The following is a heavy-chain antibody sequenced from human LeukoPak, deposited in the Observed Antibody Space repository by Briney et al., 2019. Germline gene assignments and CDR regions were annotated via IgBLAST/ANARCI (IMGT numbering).Heavy chain of an antibody. V-gene: IGHV1-2*02. D-gene: IGHD1-26*01. CDR2: INPHSGGT. Sequence: VASVKVSCKASGYTFTDYFIHWVRQAPGQGLEWMAWINPHSGGTNYAQKFQGRVTMTRDTSISTAFMELSRLTSGDTAVYYCARMHTGSYPHCFQHWGQGTLVTVSS. CDR1: GYTFTDYF. CDR3: ARMHTGSYPHCFQH. J-gene: IGHJ1*01.